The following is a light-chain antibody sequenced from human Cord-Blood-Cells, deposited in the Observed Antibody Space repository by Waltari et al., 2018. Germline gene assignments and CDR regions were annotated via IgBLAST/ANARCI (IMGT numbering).Light chain of an antibody. CDR1: QSVSSY. V-gene: IGKV3-11*01. CDR2: DAS. J-gene: IGKJ5*01. Sequence: EIVLTQPPATLSLSPGARATLSCRASQSVSSYLAWYQQKPGQAPRLLIYDASNRATGIPARFSGSGSGTDFTLTISSLEPEDFAVYYCQQRSNWPITFGQGTRLEIK. CDR3: QQRSNWPIT.